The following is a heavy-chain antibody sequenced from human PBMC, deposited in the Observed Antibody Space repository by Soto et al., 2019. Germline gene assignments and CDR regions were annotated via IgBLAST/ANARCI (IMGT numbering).Heavy chain of an antibody. J-gene: IGHJ5*02. Sequence: SRTLACAACSFSLRTYGMDWLRRAAGKWLEWVAFIWYDGTKKFYANSVKGRSTISKDNSNNILYLQMSGLRAEDTAVYYCARDVVTAVAGSVNWFDPWGQGTLVTVSS. CDR3: ARDVVTAVAGSVNWFDP. D-gene: IGHD6-19*01. CDR1: SFSLRTYG. CDR2: IWYDGTKK. V-gene: IGHV3-33*01.